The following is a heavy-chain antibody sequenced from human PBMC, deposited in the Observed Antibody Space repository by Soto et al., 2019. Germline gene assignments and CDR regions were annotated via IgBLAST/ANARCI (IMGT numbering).Heavy chain of an antibody. CDR2: IWYDGSKK. CDR1: GFTFSDYA. D-gene: IGHD4-17*01. V-gene: IGHV3-33*01. CDR3: ARGYGDYAPDS. Sequence: PGGSLRLSCATSGFTFSDYAMHWVRQAPGKGLEWVSLIWYDGSKKYFADSVEGRFTISRDNSKNTVYLQMNTLRAEDTAVYYCARGYGDYAPDSWGQGTLVTVSS. J-gene: IGHJ4*02.